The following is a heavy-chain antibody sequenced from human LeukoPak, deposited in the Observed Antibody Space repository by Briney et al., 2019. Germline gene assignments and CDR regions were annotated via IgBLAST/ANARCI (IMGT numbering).Heavy chain of an antibody. D-gene: IGHD2-2*01. J-gene: IGHJ5*02. V-gene: IGHV1-69*05. CDR3: ARYPCSSTSCYPNWFDP. CDR1: GYTFTSYG. Sequence: SVKVSCKASGYTFTSYGISWVRQAPGQGLEWMGGIIPIFGTANYAQKFQGRVTITTDESTSTAYMELSSLRSEDTAVYYCARYPCSSTSCYPNWFDPWGQGTLVTVSS. CDR2: IIPIFGTA.